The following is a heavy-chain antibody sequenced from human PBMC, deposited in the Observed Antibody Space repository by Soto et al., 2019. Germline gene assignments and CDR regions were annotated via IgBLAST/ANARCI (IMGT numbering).Heavy chain of an antibody. CDR1: GGSISSSSYY. J-gene: IGHJ4*02. Sequence: SETLSLTCTVSGGSISSSSYYWGWIRQPPGKGLEWIGSIYYSGSTYYNPSLKSRVTISVDTSKNQFSLKLSSVTAADTAVYYCATILTGYYIPDYWGQGTLVTVSS. CDR3: ATILTGYYIPDY. CDR2: IYYSGST. V-gene: IGHV4-39*01. D-gene: IGHD3-9*01.